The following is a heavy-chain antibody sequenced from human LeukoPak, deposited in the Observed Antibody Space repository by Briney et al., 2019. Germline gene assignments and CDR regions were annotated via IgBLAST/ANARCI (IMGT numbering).Heavy chain of an antibody. CDR3: ATLPLLWFGEFPEDY. CDR2: IYYSGST. D-gene: IGHD3-10*01. J-gene: IGHJ4*02. V-gene: IGHV4-59*03. CDR1: GGSISSYY. Sequence: SETLSLTCTVSGGSISSYYWSWIRQPPGKGLEWIGYIYYSGSTNYNPSLKSRVTISLDTSKNQFSLKLSSVTAADTAVYYCATLPLLWFGEFPEDYWGQGTLVTVSS.